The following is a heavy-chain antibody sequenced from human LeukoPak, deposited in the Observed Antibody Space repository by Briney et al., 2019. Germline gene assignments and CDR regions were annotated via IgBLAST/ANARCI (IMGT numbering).Heavy chain of an antibody. CDR3: ARRARGYSSGRPTYYFDY. D-gene: IGHD6-19*01. CDR1: GGSISSGGYS. Sequence: SETLSLTCAVSGGSISSGGYSWSWIRQTPGKGLEWIGYIYHSGSTYYNPSLKSRVTISVDTSKNQFSLKLSSVTAADTAVYYCARRARGYSSGRPTYYFDYWGQGTLVTVSS. V-gene: IGHV4-30-2*02. CDR2: IYHSGST. J-gene: IGHJ4*02.